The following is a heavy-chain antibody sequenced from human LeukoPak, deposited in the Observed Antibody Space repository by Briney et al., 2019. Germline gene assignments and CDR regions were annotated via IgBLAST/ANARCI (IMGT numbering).Heavy chain of an antibody. D-gene: IGHD2-15*01. V-gene: IGHV4-31*03. CDR3: ARSLLGYCSGGSCYLFDY. J-gene: IGHJ4*02. CDR2: IYYRGST. CDR1: GGSISSGGYY. Sequence: SQTLSLTCTVSGGSISSGGYYWSWIRQHPGKGLEWIGYIYYRGSTYYNPSLKSRVTISVDTSKNQFSLKLSSVTAADTAVYYCARSLLGYCSGGSCYLFDYWGQGTLVTVSS.